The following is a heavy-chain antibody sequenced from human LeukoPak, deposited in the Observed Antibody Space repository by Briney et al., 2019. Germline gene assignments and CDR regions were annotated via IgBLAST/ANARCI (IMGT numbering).Heavy chain of an antibody. CDR2: IYYSGST. CDR1: GVSISSSGFY. V-gene: IGHV4-39*01. CDR3: ARHPIAVAGTRWFDP. D-gene: IGHD6-19*01. J-gene: IGHJ5*02. Sequence: SETLSLTCSVSGVSISSSGFYWGWIRQPPGKGLEWIGSIYYSGSTYYNPSLKSRVTISVDTSKNQFSLKLSSVTAADTAVYYCARHPIAVAGTRWFDPWGQGTLVTVSS.